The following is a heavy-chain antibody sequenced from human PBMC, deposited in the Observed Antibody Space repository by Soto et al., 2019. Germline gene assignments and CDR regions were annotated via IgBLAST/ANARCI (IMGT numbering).Heavy chain of an antibody. CDR1: GFTFSSYE. J-gene: IGHJ4*02. D-gene: IGHD6-19*01. Sequence: PGGSLRLSCAASGFTFSSYEMNWVRQAPGKGLAWVSYISSSGSTIYYADSVKGRFTISRDNAKNSLYLQMNSLRAEDTAVYYCARRRSSGWYLDYWGQGTLVTVSS. CDR2: ISSSGSTI. CDR3: ARRRSSGWYLDY. V-gene: IGHV3-48*03.